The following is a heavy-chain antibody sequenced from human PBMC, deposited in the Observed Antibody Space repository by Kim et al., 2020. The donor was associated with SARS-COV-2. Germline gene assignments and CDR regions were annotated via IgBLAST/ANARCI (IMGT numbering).Heavy chain of an antibody. CDR3: ARSRIVDDY. CDR2: ST. D-gene: IGHD2-21*01. V-gene: IGHV4-39*07. Sequence: STYYNPSLKGRVTISVDTSKNHFSQTLSSVPAEDKAVYYCARSRIVDDYWGQGTLVTVSS. J-gene: IGHJ4*02.